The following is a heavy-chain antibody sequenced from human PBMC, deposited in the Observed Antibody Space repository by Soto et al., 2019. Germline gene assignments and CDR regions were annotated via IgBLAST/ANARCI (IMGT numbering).Heavy chain of an antibody. D-gene: IGHD4-17*01. CDR3: AADVAVTHDWYFDL. J-gene: IGHJ2*01. Sequence: QMQLVQSGPEVKKPGTSVKVSCKASGFTFTSSAMQWVRQARGQRLEWIGWIVVGSGNTNYAQKFQERVTITRYMSTSAAYMELSSLRSEDTAVYYCAADVAVTHDWYFDLWGRGTLVTVSS. CDR1: GFTFTSSA. V-gene: IGHV1-58*02. CDR2: IVVGSGNT.